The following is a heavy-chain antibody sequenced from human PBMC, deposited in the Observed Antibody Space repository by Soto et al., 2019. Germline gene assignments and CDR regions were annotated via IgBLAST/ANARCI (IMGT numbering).Heavy chain of an antibody. CDR3: ARRYCSGGGCYSIDY. Sequence: GESLKISCKGSGYSFTNYWIGWVRQMPGKGLEWMGIIYPGDSDTRYSPYFQGQVTISADKSINTAYLQWSSLKASVTAMYYCARRYCSGGGCYSIDYWGQGTLVTVSS. J-gene: IGHJ4*02. CDR2: IYPGDSDT. CDR1: GYSFTNYW. V-gene: IGHV5-51*01. D-gene: IGHD2-15*01.